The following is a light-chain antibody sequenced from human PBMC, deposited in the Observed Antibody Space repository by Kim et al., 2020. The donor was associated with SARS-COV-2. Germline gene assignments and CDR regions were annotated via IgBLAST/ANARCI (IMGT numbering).Light chain of an antibody. CDR1: QGLSISN. J-gene: IGKJ4*01. Sequence: PPGERATPSSRASQGLSISNLDWYQNRPGQASRRLMYGASTRGNGIPHRGSGSGSGTDFTLRISRVEREDFAVYYCQQYVSSPVTFGGRTKV. CDR3: QQYVSSPVT. V-gene: IGKV3-20*01. CDR2: GAS.